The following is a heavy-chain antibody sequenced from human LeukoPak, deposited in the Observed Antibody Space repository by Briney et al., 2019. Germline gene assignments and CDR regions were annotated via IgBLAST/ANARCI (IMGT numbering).Heavy chain of an antibody. D-gene: IGHD3-10*01. V-gene: IGHV3-23*01. CDR1: GFTFSSYA. Sequence: GGSLRLSCAASGFTFSSYAMSWVRQAPGEGLEWVSSISSSGGFSYYADSVKGRFTISRDDSKNTVSLQMNSLRAEDTAVYYCAKAEWGVFDYWGQGTLVTVSS. CDR3: AKAEWGVFDY. J-gene: IGHJ4*02. CDR2: ISSSGGFS.